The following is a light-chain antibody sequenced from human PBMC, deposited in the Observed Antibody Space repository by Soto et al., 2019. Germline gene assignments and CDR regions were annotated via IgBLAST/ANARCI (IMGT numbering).Light chain of an antibody. V-gene: IGKV3-11*01. CDR1: QSVSSY. Sequence: EIVLTQSPATLSLSPGERATLSCMASQSVSSYLAWYQQKPGQAPRLLIYDASNRATGIPARFSGSGSGTDFTLTISSLEPEDFAVYYCQQRSNWPPITFGQGTRLEMK. CDR3: QQRSNWPPIT. CDR2: DAS. J-gene: IGKJ5*01.